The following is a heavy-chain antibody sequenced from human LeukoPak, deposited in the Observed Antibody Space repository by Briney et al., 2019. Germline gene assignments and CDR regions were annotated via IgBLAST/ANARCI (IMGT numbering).Heavy chain of an antibody. Sequence: GGSLRLSCAASGFTFSSYWMDWVRQASGKGLEWVANIKQDGSEKDYVDSVKGRFTISRDNAKNSLYLQMNSLRAEDTAVYYCARVSSSAVAGFFDYWGQGILVTVSS. CDR3: ARVSSSAVAGFFDY. J-gene: IGHJ4*02. CDR1: GFTFSSYW. CDR2: IKQDGSEK. V-gene: IGHV3-7*01. D-gene: IGHD6-19*01.